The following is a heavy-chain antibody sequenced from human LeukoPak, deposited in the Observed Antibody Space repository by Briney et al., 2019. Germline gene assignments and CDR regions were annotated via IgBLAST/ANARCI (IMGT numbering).Heavy chain of an antibody. CDR2: ISSSGSTI. J-gene: IGHJ6*02. CDR3: ARDARPDYYYYGMDV. Sequence: GGSLRLSCAASGFTFSDYYMSWIRQAPGKGLEWVSYISSSGSTIYYADSVKGRFTTSRDSAKNSLYLQMNSLRAEDTAVYYCARDARPDYYYYGMDVWGQGTTVTVSS. V-gene: IGHV3-11*01. CDR1: GFTFSDYY.